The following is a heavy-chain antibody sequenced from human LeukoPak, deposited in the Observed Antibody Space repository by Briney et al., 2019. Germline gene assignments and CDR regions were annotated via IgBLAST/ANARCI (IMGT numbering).Heavy chain of an antibody. D-gene: IGHD1-26*01. CDR3: ARDLSPPGIVSVWYDAFDI. J-gene: IGHJ3*02. V-gene: IGHV3-7*04. Sequence: PGGSLRLSCAVSGFTFSRYWMTWVRQAPGKGLEWVANIKQDGSAKSYVDSVKGRFTISRDNAKNSLYLQINTLRVEDTAVYYCARDLSPPGIVSVWYDAFDIWGQGTMVIVSS. CDR2: IKQDGSAK. CDR1: GFTFSRYW.